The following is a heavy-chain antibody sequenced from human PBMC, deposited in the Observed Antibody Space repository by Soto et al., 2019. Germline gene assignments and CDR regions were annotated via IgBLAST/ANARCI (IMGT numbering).Heavy chain of an antibody. D-gene: IGHD6-13*01. CDR1: GGSISSGGYY. CDR3: ARVGAAAGIDY. J-gene: IGHJ4*02. Sequence: SATLSLTGTVSGGSISSGGYYWSWIRQHPGKGLEWIGYIYYSGSTYYNPSLKSRVTISVDTSKNQFSLKLSSVTAADTAVYYCARVGAAAGIDYWGQGTLVTVSS. CDR2: IYYSGST. V-gene: IGHV4-31*03.